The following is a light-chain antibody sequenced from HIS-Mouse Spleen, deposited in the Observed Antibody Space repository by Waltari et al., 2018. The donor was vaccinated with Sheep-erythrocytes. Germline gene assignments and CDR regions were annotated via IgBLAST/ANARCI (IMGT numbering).Light chain of an antibody. J-gene: IGKJ1*01. V-gene: IGKV1-39*01. CDR3: QQSYSTPWT. CDR2: AAS. Sequence: DIQMTQSPSSLSASVGDRVTITCRASQSISSYLNWYQQKPGKAPTHLIYAASSLQSGVPSRFSGSGSGTDFTLTISSLQPEDFATYYCQQSYSTPWTFGQGTKVEIK. CDR1: QSISSY.